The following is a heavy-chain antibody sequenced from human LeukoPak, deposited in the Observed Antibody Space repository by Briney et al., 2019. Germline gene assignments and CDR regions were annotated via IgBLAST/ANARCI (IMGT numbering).Heavy chain of an antibody. V-gene: IGHV4-39*07. J-gene: IGHJ4*02. Sequence: PSETLSLTCTVSGGSISSSSYYWGWIRQPPGKGLEWIGSIYYSGSTYYNPSLKSRVTISVDTSKNQFSLKLSSVTAADTAVYYCASGYSYGHPFDYWGQGTLVTVSS. D-gene: IGHD5-18*01. CDR3: ASGYSYGHPFDY. CDR2: IYYSGST. CDR1: GGSISSSSYY.